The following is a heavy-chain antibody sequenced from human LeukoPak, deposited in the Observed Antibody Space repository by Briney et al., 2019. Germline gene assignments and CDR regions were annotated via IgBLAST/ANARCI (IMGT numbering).Heavy chain of an antibody. J-gene: IGHJ4*02. Sequence: GGSLRLSCAASGFTFSSYSMNWVRQAPGKGLEWVGFIRSKNYGGTTEYAASVKGRFTISRDDSKSIAYLQMNSLKTEDTTVYYCTRVIVATKDYWGQGTLVTVSS. V-gene: IGHV3-49*04. CDR3: TRVIVATKDY. CDR1: GFTFSSYS. D-gene: IGHD5-12*01. CDR2: IRSKNYGGTT.